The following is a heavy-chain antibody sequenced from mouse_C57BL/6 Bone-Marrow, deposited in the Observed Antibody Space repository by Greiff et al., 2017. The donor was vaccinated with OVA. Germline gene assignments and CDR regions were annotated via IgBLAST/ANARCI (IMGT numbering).Heavy chain of an antibody. V-gene: IGHV5-4*01. J-gene: IGHJ3*01. CDR1: GFTFSSYA. CDR3: ARGTGTSGFAY. CDR2: ISDGGSYT. D-gene: IGHD4-1*01. Sequence: EVHLVESGGGLVKPGGSLKLSCAASGFTFSSYAMSWVRQTPEKRLEWVATISDGGSYTYYPDNVKGRFTISRDNAKNNLYLQMSHLKSEDTAMYYCARGTGTSGFAYWGQGTLVTVSA.